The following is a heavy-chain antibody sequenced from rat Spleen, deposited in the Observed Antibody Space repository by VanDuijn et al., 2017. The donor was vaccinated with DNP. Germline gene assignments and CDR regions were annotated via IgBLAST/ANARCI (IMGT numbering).Heavy chain of an antibody. Sequence: EVQLVGSGGGLVQPGRSLKLSCAASGFTFSDYNMVWVRQAPKKGLEWVATISYDGSSTYYRDSVKGRFTISRDNAKSTLYLQIDSLRSEDTATYYCARPDYWGQGVMVTVSS. J-gene: IGHJ2*01. CDR1: GFTFSDYN. CDR2: ISYDGSST. CDR3: ARPDY. V-gene: IGHV5-7*01.